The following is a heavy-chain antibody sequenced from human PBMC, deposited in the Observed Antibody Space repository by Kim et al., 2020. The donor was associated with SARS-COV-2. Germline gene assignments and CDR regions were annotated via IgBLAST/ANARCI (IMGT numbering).Heavy chain of an antibody. V-gene: IGHV3-11*06. Sequence: GRFTISRDNAKNSLYLQMNSLRAEDTAVYYCAREEVGATRYDYYYYGMDVWGQGTTVTVSS. CDR3: AREEVGATRYDYYYYGMDV. D-gene: IGHD1-26*01. J-gene: IGHJ6*02.